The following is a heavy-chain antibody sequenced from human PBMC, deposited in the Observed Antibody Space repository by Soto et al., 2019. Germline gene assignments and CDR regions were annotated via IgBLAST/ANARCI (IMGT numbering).Heavy chain of an antibody. J-gene: IGHJ3*02. D-gene: IGHD4-17*01. V-gene: IGHV3-9*01. CDR2: ISWDRGSI. CDR1: GFTFDDSA. CDR3: AKHILDNGVLPDAFDI. Sequence: EVQLVESGGGLVQPGRSLRLSCAASGFTFDDSAMPWVRQAPGRGLEWVSGISWDRGSIGYADSVKCRFTISTDNAKNSLYLLINNMRAEGTALNYCAKHILDNGVLPDAFDIWGQGTMVTVSS.